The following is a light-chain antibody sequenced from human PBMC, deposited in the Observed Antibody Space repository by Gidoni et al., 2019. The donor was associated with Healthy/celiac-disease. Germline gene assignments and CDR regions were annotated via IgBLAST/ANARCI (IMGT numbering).Light chain of an antibody. V-gene: IGLV2-14*01. J-gene: IGLJ3*02. Sequence: QSALTQPACVSGSPGQAITISCTGTSSDVGGYNYVSWYQPHPGKAPQLMIYEVSNRPAGVSHRFSGSTSGNTASLTISGLQAEDEAYYYCSSYTSSSTRVFGGGTKLTVL. CDR2: EVS. CDR1: SSDVGGYNY. CDR3: SSYTSSSTRV.